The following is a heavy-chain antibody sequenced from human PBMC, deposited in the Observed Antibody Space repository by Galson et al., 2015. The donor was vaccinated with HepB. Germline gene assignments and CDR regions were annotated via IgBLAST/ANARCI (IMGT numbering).Heavy chain of an antibody. CDR1: GYTFTGYY. V-gene: IGHV1-2*02. J-gene: IGHJ3*02. Sequence: SVKVSCKASGYTFTGYYMHWVRQAPGQGLEWMGWINPNSGGTNYEQKFQGRVTMTRATSISTAYMELSRLRSDDTAVYYCARDVIFVLRPTVTTGDSFDIWGQGTMVTVSS. CDR3: ARDVIFVLRPTVTTGDSFDI. CDR2: INPNSGGT. D-gene: IGHD4-17*01.